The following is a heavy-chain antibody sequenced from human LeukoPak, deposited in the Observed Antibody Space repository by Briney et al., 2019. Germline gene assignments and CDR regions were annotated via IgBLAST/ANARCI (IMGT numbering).Heavy chain of an antibody. Sequence: ASVKVSCKATGYTFSGYYMHWVRQARARGLEWMGWINPKTGRSNYAQNFQGSVTMTRDTSISTAYLELNSLRSDHTAVYYCARGTYYDSIGYSWVRSFDHWGQGTLLTVS. D-gene: IGHD3-22*01. V-gene: IGHV1-2*02. CDR3: ARGTYYDSIGYSWVRSFDH. CDR2: INPKTGRS. CDR1: GYTFSGYY. J-gene: IGHJ4*02.